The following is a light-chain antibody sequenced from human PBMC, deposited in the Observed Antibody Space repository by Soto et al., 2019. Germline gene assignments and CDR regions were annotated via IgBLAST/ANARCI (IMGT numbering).Light chain of an antibody. CDR3: CSYAGSYSWV. J-gene: IGLJ3*02. CDR1: SSNVGGYNY. V-gene: IGLV2-11*01. CDR2: DVT. Sequence: QSVLTQPRSVSGSPGQSVTISCTGTSSNVGGYNYVSWYQQHPGIAPQLIIYDVTKRPSGVPDRCSGSKSGNTASLTISGLQAEDEADYYCCSYAGSYSWVFGGGTKLTVL.